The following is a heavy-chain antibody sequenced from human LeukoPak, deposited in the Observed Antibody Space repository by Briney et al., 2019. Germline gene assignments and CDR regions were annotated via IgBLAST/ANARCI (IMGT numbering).Heavy chain of an antibody. Sequence: ASVKVSCKASGYSFTSYGISWVRQAPGQGLEWMGWISAYNGNTNYAQKLQGRVTMTTDTSTSTAYMELRSLRSDDAAVYYCARQPPPYYYMDVWGKGTTVTVSS. CDR3: ARQPPPYYYMDV. D-gene: IGHD6-13*01. V-gene: IGHV1-18*01. CDR1: GYSFTSYG. J-gene: IGHJ6*03. CDR2: ISAYNGNT.